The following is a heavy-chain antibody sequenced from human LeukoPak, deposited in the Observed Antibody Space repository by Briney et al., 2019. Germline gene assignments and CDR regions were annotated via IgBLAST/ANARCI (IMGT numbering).Heavy chain of an antibody. CDR1: GGSITTDY. J-gene: IGHJ4*02. CDR2: ISDTGNT. CDR3: ARHTIRGVVFDY. Sequence: SETLSLTCTVSGGSITTDYWSWIRQPPGKELEWIGYISDTGNTIYNTSLESRVSISVDTSKNQFSLKLSSVTAADTAVYYCARHTIRGVVFDYWGRGTRVTVSS. V-gene: IGHV4-59*08. D-gene: IGHD3-10*01.